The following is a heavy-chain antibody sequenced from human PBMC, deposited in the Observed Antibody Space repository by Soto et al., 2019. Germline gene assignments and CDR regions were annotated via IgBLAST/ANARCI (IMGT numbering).Heavy chain of an antibody. CDR2: ISYDGSNK. V-gene: IGHV3-30*18. D-gene: IGHD3-22*01. J-gene: IGHJ3*02. CDR1: GFTFSSYG. Sequence: QVQLVESGGGVVQPGRSLRLSCAASGFTFSSYGMHWVRQAPGKGLEWVAVISYDGSNKYYADSVKGRFTISRDNSKNTLYLKMNSLRAEDTAVYYCAKEGGYYDSSGYSVIWGQGTMVTVSS. CDR3: AKEGGYYDSSGYSVI.